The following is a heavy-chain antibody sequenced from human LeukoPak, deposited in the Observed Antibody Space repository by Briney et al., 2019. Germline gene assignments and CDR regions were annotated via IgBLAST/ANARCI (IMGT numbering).Heavy chain of an antibody. CDR3: ATDRPHTASFYAY. Sequence: SETLSLTCTVSGDSMSDYYWSWIRQPVGKGLEWIGRIFTSGNTKYNPSLQSRVTMSVDTSRKQISLKMTSVTAADTAVYYCATDRPHTASFYAYWGQGTLVTVSS. J-gene: IGHJ4*02. V-gene: IGHV4-4*07. D-gene: IGHD2/OR15-2a*01. CDR1: GDSMSDYY. CDR2: IFTSGNT.